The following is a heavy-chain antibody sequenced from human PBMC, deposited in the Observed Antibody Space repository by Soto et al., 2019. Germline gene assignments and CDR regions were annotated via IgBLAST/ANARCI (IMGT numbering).Heavy chain of an antibody. CDR1: GYTFTEYY. Sequence: PSVNVSCKASGYTFTEYYLYWVRQAPGQGPEWLGGINPRTGDTNQAQKFQGRATITRDMSLTTAYMEPHRLTSDDTAVYYCARGPIGGGAPYWVDYRGQGSLVTVS. J-gene: IGHJ4*02. D-gene: IGHD3-10*01. CDR3: ARGPIGGGAPYWVDY. CDR2: INPRTGDT. V-gene: IGHV1-2*02.